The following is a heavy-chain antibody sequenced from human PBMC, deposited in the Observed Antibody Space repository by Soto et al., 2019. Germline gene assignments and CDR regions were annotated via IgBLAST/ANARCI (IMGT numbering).Heavy chain of an antibody. V-gene: IGHV3-74*01. CDR2: INSDGSST. D-gene: IGHD2-2*01. Sequence: GGSLRLSCAASGFTFSSYWMHWVRQAPGKGLVWVSRINSDGSSTSYADSVKGRFTISRDNAKNTLYLQMNSLRAEDTAVYYCARPYCSSTSCYPGEAFDIWGQGTMVTVSS. CDR1: GFTFSSYW. J-gene: IGHJ3*02. CDR3: ARPYCSSTSCYPGEAFDI.